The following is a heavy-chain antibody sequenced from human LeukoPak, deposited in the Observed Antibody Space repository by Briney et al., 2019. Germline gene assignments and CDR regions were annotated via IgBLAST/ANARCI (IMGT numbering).Heavy chain of an antibody. Sequence: ASVKVSCKASGYNFTTYGIGWVRQAPGQGLEWMGWISADKGNINYAQKLQDRVILTTDTSTSTAYMDLRNLRSDDTAVYYCARATSSYFYYMDVWGKGTTVTISS. CDR2: ISADKGNI. CDR3: ARATSSYFYYMDV. CDR1: GYNFTTYG. J-gene: IGHJ6*03. D-gene: IGHD5-12*01. V-gene: IGHV1-18*01.